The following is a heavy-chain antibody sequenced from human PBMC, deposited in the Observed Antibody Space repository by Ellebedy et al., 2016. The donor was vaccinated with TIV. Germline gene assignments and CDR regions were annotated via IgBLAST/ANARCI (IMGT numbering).Heavy chain of an antibody. D-gene: IGHD3-22*01. CDR2: INPSGGST. J-gene: IGHJ4*02. CDR3: ASHYDSIGYPPFDY. Sequence: AASVKVSCKASGYTFTSHYMHWVRQAPGQGPEWMGIINPSGGSTSYAQKFQGRVTMTSDTSTSTVYMELSSLRSEDTAVYYCASHYDSIGYPPFDYWGQGTLVTVSS. CDR1: GYTFTSHY. V-gene: IGHV1-46*01.